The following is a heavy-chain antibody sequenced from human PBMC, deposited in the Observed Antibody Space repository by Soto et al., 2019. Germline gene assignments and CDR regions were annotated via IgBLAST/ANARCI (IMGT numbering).Heavy chain of an antibody. D-gene: IGHD3-10*01. CDR2: IYYSGST. CDR3: ARHNYGSGSTYFDY. Sequence: SETLSLTCTVSGGSISSYYWSWIRQPPGKGLEWIGYIYYSGSTNYNPSIKSRVSISVDTSKNQFSLKMNSMNAADTAEYYCARHNYGSGSTYFDYWGQGTLVTVS. CDR1: GGSISSYY. J-gene: IGHJ4*02. V-gene: IGHV4-59*08.